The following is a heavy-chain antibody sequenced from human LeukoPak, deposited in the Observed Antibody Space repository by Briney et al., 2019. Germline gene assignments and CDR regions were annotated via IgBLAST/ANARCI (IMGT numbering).Heavy chain of an antibody. Sequence: GGSLRLSCAASGFTFDDYAMHWVRQVPGKGLEWVSGLSWNSNSVGYGDSVKGRFRISRDNAKNSLSLQMNSLRAEDTAVYFCAKDIERGSYRFYTMDVWGQGTAVIVSS. CDR2: LSWNSNSV. D-gene: IGHD1-26*01. J-gene: IGHJ6*02. CDR1: GFTFDDYA. CDR3: AKDIERGSYRFYTMDV. V-gene: IGHV3-9*01.